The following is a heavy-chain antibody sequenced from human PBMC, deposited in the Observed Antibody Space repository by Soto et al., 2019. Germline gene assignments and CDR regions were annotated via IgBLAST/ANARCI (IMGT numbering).Heavy chain of an antibody. CDR2: IKQDGSEK. CDR1: GFTFSNSW. CDR3: AREFDY. V-gene: IGHV3-7*04. J-gene: IGHJ4*02. Sequence: GGSLRLSCATSGFTFSNSWMSWVRQAPGKGLEWVANIKQDGSEKYYVDSVKGRFTISRDNARNSLYLQMNSLRAEDTAVYYCAREFDYWGQGTLVTVS.